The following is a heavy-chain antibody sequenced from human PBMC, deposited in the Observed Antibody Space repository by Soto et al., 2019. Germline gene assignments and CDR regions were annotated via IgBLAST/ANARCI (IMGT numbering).Heavy chain of an antibody. J-gene: IGHJ4*02. CDR3: ARDAGSFDY. V-gene: IGHV1-18*01. D-gene: IGHD3-10*01. Sequence: ASVKVSCKASGYTFTNSGFSWVRQAPGQGLEWVGWIRVNNGDTHYAQKLQGRVTMTTDTSTSTAFMELRSLRPDDTAVYYCARDAGSFDYWGQGTLVTVSS. CDR1: GYTFTNSG. CDR2: IRVNNGDT.